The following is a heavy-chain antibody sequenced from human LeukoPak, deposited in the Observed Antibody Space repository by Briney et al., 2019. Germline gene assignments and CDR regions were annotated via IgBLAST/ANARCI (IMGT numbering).Heavy chain of an antibody. CDR2: IQPDGSEQ. CDR1: GFTFRSKW. CDR3: ASQSYARFDP. J-gene: IGHJ5*02. V-gene: IGHV3-7*01. Sequence: GGSLRLSCAAPGFTFRSKWMSWVRQALGKGLEWVGNIQPDGSEQYPVDSVKGRFTISRDNARNSLFLQMNSLRVEDTAVYYCASQSYARFDPWGQGTLVTVSS. D-gene: IGHD3-16*01.